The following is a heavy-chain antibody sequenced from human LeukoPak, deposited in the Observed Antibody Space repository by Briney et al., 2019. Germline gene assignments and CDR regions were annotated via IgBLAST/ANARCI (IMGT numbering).Heavy chain of an antibody. CDR1: GGTFSSYA. Sequence: SVKVSCKASGGTFSSYAISWVRQAPGQGLEWMGGIIPIFGTANYAQKFQGRVTITADKSTSTAYMELSSLRSEDTAVYYCARESLAAAGNYYYYGMDVWGQGTTVTVSS. CDR2: IIPIFGTA. CDR3: ARESLAAAGNYYYYGMDV. D-gene: IGHD6-13*01. V-gene: IGHV1-69*06. J-gene: IGHJ6*02.